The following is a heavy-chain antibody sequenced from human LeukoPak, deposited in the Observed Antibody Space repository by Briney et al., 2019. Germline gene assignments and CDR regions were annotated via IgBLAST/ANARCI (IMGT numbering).Heavy chain of an antibody. V-gene: IGHV3-21*01. J-gene: IGHJ5*02. CDR2: ISSGSSYI. CDR3: ATAPPTYTPASPPWFDP. D-gene: IGHD3-16*01. Sequence: GGSLRLSCAASGFTFSSYSMNWVRQAPGKGLEWVSSISSGSSYIYYADSVEGRFTISRDNAKNSLYLQMSSLRAEDTAVYYCATAPPTYTPASPPWFDPWGQGTLVTVSS. CDR1: GFTFSSYS.